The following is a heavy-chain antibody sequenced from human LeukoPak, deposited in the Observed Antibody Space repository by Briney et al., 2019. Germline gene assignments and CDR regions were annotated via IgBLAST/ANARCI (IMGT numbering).Heavy chain of an antibody. V-gene: IGHV3-21*04. CDR3: AKWGYCSGGSCYSIDY. CDR2: ISSSSSYI. CDR1: GFTFSSYS. J-gene: IGHJ4*02. D-gene: IGHD2-15*01. Sequence: GGSLKLSCAASGFTFSSYSMNWVRQAPGKGLEWVSSISSSSSYIYYADSVKGRFTISRDNSKNTLYLQMNSLRAEDTAVYYCAKWGYCSGGSCYSIDYWGQGTLVTVSS.